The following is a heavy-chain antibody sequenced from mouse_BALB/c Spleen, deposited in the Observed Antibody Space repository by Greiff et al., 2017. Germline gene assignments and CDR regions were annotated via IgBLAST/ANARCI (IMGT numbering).Heavy chain of an antibody. J-gene: IGHJ3*01. D-gene: IGHD1-1*01. Sequence: EVKLVESGGGLVQPGGSLRLSCATSGFTFTDYYMSWVRQPPGKALEWLGFIRNKANGYTTEYSASVKGRFTISRDNSQSILYLQMNTLRAEDSATYYCARDRYYGTLAYWGQGTLVTVSA. V-gene: IGHV7-3*02. CDR2: IRNKANGYTT. CDR1: GFTFTDYY. CDR3: ARDRYYGTLAY.